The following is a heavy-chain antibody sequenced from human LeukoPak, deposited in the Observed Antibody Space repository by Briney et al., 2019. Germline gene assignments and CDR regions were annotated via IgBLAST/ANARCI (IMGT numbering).Heavy chain of an antibody. CDR1: GYTFTDYD. J-gene: IGHJ5*02. D-gene: IGHD5-24*01. CDR2: MNPDSGNT. CDR3: ARARSYRHQLNALSYWFDP. V-gene: IGHV1-8*02. Sequence: VASVTVSCTSSGYTFTDYDINWVRQAAGQGLEWMGWMNPDSGNTGYAQRFQGRVIMTSDTSINTAYMELTSLRSEDTAVYYCARARSYRHQLNALSYWFDPWGQGTLVTVSS.